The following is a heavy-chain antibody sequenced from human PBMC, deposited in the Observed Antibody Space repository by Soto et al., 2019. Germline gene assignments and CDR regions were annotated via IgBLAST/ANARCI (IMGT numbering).Heavy chain of an antibody. CDR3: ARGQGYYDFWSGYYTGNWFDP. D-gene: IGHD3-3*01. Sequence: ASVKVSCKASGYTFTSYGISWVRQAPGQGLEWMGWISAYNGNTNYAQKLQGRVTMTTDTSTSTAYMELRSLRSDDTAVYYCARGQGYYDFWSGYYTGNWFDPWGQGTLVTVS. J-gene: IGHJ5*02. V-gene: IGHV1-18*04. CDR1: GYTFTSYG. CDR2: ISAYNGNT.